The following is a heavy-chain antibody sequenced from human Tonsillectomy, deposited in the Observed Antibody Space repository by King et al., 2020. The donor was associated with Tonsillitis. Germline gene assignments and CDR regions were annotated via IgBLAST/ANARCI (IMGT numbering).Heavy chain of an antibody. CDR1: GGSFSGYY. J-gene: IGHJ4*02. CDR2: INHSGST. Sequence: VQLQQWGAGLLKPSETLSLTCAVYGGSFSGYYWSWIRQPPGKGLEWIGEINHSGSTNYNPSLKSRVTISVDTSKNQFSLKLSSVTAADTAVYYCAAQPELRLGELSPHFDYWGQGTLVTVSS. V-gene: IGHV4-34*01. D-gene: IGHD3-16*02. CDR3: AAQPELRLGELSPHFDY.